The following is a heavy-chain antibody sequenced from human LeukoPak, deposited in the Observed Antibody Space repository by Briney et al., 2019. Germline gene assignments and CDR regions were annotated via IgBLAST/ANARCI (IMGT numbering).Heavy chain of an antibody. Sequence: SETLSLTCTVSGYSISSGYYWSWIRQPPGKGLEWIGYIYYSGSTNYNPSLKSRVTISVDTSKNQFSLRLSSVTAADTAVYYCARVPPYYYYYYMDVWGKGTTVTVSS. CDR1: GYSISSGYY. CDR2: IYYSGST. CDR3: ARVPPYYYYYYMDV. J-gene: IGHJ6*03. V-gene: IGHV4-61*01.